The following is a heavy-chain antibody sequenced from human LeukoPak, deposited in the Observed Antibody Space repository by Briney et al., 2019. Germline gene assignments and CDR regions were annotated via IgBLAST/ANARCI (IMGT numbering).Heavy chain of an antibody. CDR3: ARGSGEPRDAFDI. Sequence: GGSLRLSCAASVFTVSSNYLSWVRQAPGKGLEWGSVIYSGGSTYYADSVKGRFTISRDNSKNTMYLQMNSLRAEDTAVYYCARGSGEPRDAFDIWGQGTMVTVSS. V-gene: IGHV3-53*01. CDR2: IYSGGST. D-gene: IGHD3-3*01. J-gene: IGHJ3*02. CDR1: VFTVSSNY.